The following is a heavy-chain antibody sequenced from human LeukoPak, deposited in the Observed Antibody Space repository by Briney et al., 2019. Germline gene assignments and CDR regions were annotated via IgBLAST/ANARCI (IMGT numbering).Heavy chain of an antibody. V-gene: IGHV3-53*01. J-gene: IGHJ4*02. Sequence: PGGSLRLSCTASGFTVSSNYMSWVRQAPGQGLEWVSVIYSGGSTYYADSVKGRFTISRDNSKNTLYLQMNSLRVEDTAVYYCAKGPRASGWTYFDYWGQGTLVTVSS. D-gene: IGHD6-19*01. CDR3: AKGPRASGWTYFDY. CDR2: IYSGGST. CDR1: GFTVSSNY.